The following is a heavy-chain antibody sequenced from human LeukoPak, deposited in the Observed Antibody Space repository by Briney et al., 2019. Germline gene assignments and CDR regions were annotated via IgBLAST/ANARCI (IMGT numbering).Heavy chain of an antibody. D-gene: IGHD6-13*01. J-gene: IGHJ4*02. CDR1: GFTFSSYS. V-gene: IGHV3-66*01. Sequence: PGGSLRLSCAASGFTFSSYSMNWVRQAPGKGLEWVSVIYSGGSTYYADSVKGRFTISRDNSKNTLYLQMNSLRAEDTAVYYCAIPLARQQLAFRYWGQGTLVTVSS. CDR3: AIPLARQQLAFRY. CDR2: IYSGGST.